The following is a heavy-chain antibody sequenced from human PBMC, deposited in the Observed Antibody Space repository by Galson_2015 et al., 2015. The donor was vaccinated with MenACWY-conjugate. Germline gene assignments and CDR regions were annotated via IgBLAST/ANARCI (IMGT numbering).Heavy chain of an antibody. D-gene: IGHD4-23*01. Sequence: SLRLSCAASGITFSTYAMSWVRQAPGKGLEWVSVISGSGASTYDSDTVKGRFTISRDNSKNTLYLQMNSLRAEDTAVYYCARDPADYGGNSFDYWGQGTLVTVSS. V-gene: IGHV3-23*01. CDR2: ISGSGAST. CDR1: GITFSTYA. CDR3: ARDPADYGGNSFDY. J-gene: IGHJ4*02.